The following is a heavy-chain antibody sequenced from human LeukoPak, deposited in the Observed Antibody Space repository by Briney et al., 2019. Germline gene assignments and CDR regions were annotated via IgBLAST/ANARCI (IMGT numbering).Heavy chain of an antibody. J-gene: IGHJ4*02. CDR1: GYTFTDYY. CDR3: ARTGTLVAEVGRPGTFDY. CDR2: INPSSGGT. D-gene: IGHD1-1*01. V-gene: IGHV1-2*02. Sequence: ASVNVSCKASGYTFTDYYMHWVRQAPGQGLEWMGWINPSSGGTNYAQKFQGRVTVTRDTSNSTAYMDLSRLRSDDTGVYYCARTGTLVAEVGRPGTFDYWGQGTLVTVSS.